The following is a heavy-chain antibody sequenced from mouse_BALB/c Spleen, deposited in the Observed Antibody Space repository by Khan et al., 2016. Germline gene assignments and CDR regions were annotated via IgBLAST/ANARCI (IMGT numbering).Heavy chain of an antibody. D-gene: IGHD2-1*01. CDR1: GDSITSGY. CDR3: ASYLLNYLDY. J-gene: IGHJ2*01. Sequence: EVQLQESGPSLVKPSQTLSLTCSVTGDSITSGYWNWIRKFPGNKLEYMGYISYSGITYYSPSLKSRISITRDTSKNQYFLHLSSVTTEDTATYFCASYLLNYLDYWGQGTTLTVSS. CDR2: ISYSGIT. V-gene: IGHV3-8*02.